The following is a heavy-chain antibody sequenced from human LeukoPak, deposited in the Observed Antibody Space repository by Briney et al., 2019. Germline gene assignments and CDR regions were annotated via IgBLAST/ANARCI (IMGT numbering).Heavy chain of an antibody. V-gene: IGHV3-74*01. Sequence: PGGSLRLSCAASGFTFTTCWMHWVRQAPGKGLVWVSHINGDGSITSYADSVKGRFTISRDNAKNTLYLQMNSLRAEDTAVYYCARDAVDTANAVWGQGTTVTVSS. CDR1: GFTFTTCW. CDR3: ARDAVDTANAV. D-gene: IGHD5-18*01. J-gene: IGHJ6*02. CDR2: INGDGSIT.